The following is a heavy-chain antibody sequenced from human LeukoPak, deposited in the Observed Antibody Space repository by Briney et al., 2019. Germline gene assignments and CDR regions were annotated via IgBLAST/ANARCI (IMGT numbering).Heavy chain of an antibody. Sequence: PGGSLRLSCAASGFTFRYSAMSWVRQAPGKGLEWVSTVTGDGITTYYGNSVKGRFTISRDNSKNTVYLQMNSLRAEDTAVYYCARDKSSSGWYESLFDYWGQGTLVTVSS. V-gene: IGHV3-23*01. CDR3: ARDKSSSGWYESLFDY. CDR2: VTGDGITT. D-gene: IGHD6-19*01. J-gene: IGHJ4*02. CDR1: GFTFRYSA.